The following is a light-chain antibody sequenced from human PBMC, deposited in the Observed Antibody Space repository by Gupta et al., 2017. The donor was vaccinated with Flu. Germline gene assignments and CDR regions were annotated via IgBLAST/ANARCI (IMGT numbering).Light chain of an antibody. CDR3: LQSFNAPRT. J-gene: IGKJ4*01. CDR2: AAS. CDR1: QSISTF. Sequence: DIQMTQSPSSLSASVRERVIITCRASQSISTFLNWYQQKPGKSPTLLIYAASSLQSGVPSRFSDSGSGTDFTLTISSLQPEDFGVYFCLQSFNAPRTFGGGTRVEIK. V-gene: IGKV1-39*01.